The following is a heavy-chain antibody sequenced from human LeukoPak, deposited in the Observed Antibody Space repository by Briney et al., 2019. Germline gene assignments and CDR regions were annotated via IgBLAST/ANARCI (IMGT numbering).Heavy chain of an antibody. Sequence: SETLSLTCAVYGGSFSGYYWSWIRQPPGKGLEWIGEINHSGSTNYNPSLKSRVTISVDTSKNQFSLKLSSVTAADTAVYYCASSTTVTLFDYWGQGTLVTVSS. CDR1: GGSFSGYY. CDR3: ASSTTVTLFDY. CDR2: INHSGST. V-gene: IGHV4-34*01. J-gene: IGHJ4*02. D-gene: IGHD4-17*01.